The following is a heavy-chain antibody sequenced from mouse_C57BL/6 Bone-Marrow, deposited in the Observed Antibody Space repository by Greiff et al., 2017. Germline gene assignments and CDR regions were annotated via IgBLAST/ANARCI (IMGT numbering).Heavy chain of an antibody. CDR3: AREGTTWYHFDY. D-gene: IGHD1-1*02. CDR2: INYDGSST. J-gene: IGHJ2*01. CDR1: GFTFSDYY. V-gene: IGHV5-16*01. Sequence: EVQGVESEGGLVQPGSSMKLSCTASGFTFSDYYIAWVRQVPEKGLEWVSNINYDGSSTYYLDSLKSRFIISRDNTKNILYLQRSSLKSGDTDTYYCAREGTTWYHFDYWGQGNTLTVPS.